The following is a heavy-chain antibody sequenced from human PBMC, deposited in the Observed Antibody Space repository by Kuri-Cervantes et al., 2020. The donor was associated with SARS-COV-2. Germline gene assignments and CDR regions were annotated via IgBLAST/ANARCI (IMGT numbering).Heavy chain of an antibody. D-gene: IGHD4-17*01. CDR2: ISYDGSNK. CDR1: GLTFSAYA. CDR3: ARVEGGGTTVTSYFDY. V-gene: IGHV3-30*03. J-gene: IGHJ4*02. Sequence: GGSLRLSCTVSGLTFSAYAMTWVRQAPGKGLEWVVVISYDGSNKYYADSVKGRFAISRDNSKNTLYLQMNSLRAVDTAVYYCARVEGGGTTVTSYFDYWGQGTLVTVSS.